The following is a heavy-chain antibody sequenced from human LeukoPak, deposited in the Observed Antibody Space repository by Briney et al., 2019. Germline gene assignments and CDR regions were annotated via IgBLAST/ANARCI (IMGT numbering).Heavy chain of an antibody. CDR2: IFYSGST. J-gene: IGHJ6*02. CDR1: GDSISSSSYY. V-gene: IGHV4-39*01. D-gene: IGHD6-19*01. CDR3: ARQRSQWLVPDYGMDV. Sequence: SETLSLTCTVSGDSISSSSYYWGWIRQPPGKGLEWIGSIFYSGSTFSNPSLRSRVTISVDTSKNQFSLKLTSVTAADTAVYYCARQRSQWLVPDYGMDVWGQGTTVTVSS.